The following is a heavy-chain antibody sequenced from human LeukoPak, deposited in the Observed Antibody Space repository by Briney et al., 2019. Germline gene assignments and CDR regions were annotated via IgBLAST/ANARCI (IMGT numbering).Heavy chain of an antibody. V-gene: IGHV4-34*01. J-gene: IGHJ4*02. Sequence: SETLSLTCAVYGGSFSGYYWSSIREPPGKGLEWIGEINHSGGTNYNPSIKSRVTISVDTSKNQFSLKLSSVTAEDTAVYYCARGPYCSGGSCYYHFDYWGQGTLVTVSS. CDR3: ARGPYCSGGSCYYHFDY. D-gene: IGHD2-15*01. CDR1: GGSFSGYY. CDR2: INHSGGT.